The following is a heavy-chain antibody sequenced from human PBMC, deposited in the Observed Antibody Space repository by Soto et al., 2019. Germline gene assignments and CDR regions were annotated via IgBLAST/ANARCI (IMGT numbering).Heavy chain of an antibody. V-gene: IGHV4-59*01. CDR1: GGSISSYY. Sequence: QVQLQESGPGLVKPSETLSLTCTVSGGSISSYYWSWIRQPPGKGLEWIGYIYYSGSTNYNPSLKSRVTISVDTSKNQFSLKLSSVTAADTAVYYCARFSANPLYYYYGMDVLGQGTTVTVSS. CDR3: ARFSANPLYYYYGMDV. J-gene: IGHJ6*02. CDR2: IYYSGST.